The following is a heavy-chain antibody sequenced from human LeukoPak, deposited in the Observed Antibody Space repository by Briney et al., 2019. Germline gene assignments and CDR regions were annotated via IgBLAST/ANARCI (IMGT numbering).Heavy chain of an antibody. V-gene: IGHV4-39*01. CDR1: GGSISSSSYY. Sequence: ASETLSLTCTVSGGSISSSSYYWGWIRQPPGKGLEWIGSIYYSGSTYYNPSLKSRVTISVDTSKNQFSLKLSSVTAADTAVYYCARLVVAAARIIDYWGQGNLVTVSS. J-gene: IGHJ4*02. CDR2: IYYSGST. CDR3: ARLVVAAARIIDY. D-gene: IGHD6-13*01.